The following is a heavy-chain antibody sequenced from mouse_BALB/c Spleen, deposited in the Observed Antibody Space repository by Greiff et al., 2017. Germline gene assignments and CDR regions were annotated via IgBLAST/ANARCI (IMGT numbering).Heavy chain of an antibody. J-gene: IGHJ4*01. CDR1: GYTFTSYW. Sequence: QVQLQQSGAELARPGASVKLSCKASGYTFTSYWMQWVKQRPGQGLEWIGAIYPGDGDTRYTQKFKGKATLTADKSSSTAYMQLSSLASEDSAVYYCAGYDYDGYAMDYWGQGTSVTVSS. CDR2: IYPGDGDT. V-gene: IGHV1-87*01. CDR3: AGYDYDGYAMDY. D-gene: IGHD2-4*01.